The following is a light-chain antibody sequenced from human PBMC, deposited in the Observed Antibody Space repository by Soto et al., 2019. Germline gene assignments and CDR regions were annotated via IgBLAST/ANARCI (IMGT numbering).Light chain of an antibody. CDR3: LQDYSYPFT. CDR1: QGIRND. V-gene: IGKV1-6*01. J-gene: IGKJ3*01. Sequence: AIQMTQSPSSLSASLWDRVTITWRASQGIRNDLGWYQQKPGKAPKLLIYAASSLQSGVPSRFSGSGSGTDLTLTISSLQPEDFATYYCLQDYSYPFTFGPGTKVDIK. CDR2: AAS.